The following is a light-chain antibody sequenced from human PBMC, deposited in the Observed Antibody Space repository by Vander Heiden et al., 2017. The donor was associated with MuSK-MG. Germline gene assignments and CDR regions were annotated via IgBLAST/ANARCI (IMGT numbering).Light chain of an antibody. CDR2: WAS. CDR3: QQYYDIPWT. CDR1: QTVFYGYTTKNY. J-gene: IGKJ1*01. Sequence: DIVFTHSPDYLAVSLGERATLHRKSRQTVFYGYTTKNYLAWYQQKAGQPPKLLIYWASTRESGVPDRFSGSGSGTDFTLTINSLQAEDVAVYYCQQYYDIPWTFGQGTKVEIK. V-gene: IGKV4-1*01.